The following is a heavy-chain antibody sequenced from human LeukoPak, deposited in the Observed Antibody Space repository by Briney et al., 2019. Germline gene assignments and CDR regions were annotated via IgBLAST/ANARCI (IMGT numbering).Heavy chain of an antibody. CDR2: INHSGST. CDR3: ARQRLLWFGGGLDP. V-gene: IGHV4-34*01. CDR1: GGSFSGYY. D-gene: IGHD3-10*01. J-gene: IGHJ5*02. Sequence: SETLSLTCAVYGGSFSGYYWSWIRQPPGKGLEWIGEINHSGSTNYNPSLKSRVTISVDTSKNQFSLKLSSVTAADTAVYYCARQRLLWFGGGLDPWGQGTLVTVSS.